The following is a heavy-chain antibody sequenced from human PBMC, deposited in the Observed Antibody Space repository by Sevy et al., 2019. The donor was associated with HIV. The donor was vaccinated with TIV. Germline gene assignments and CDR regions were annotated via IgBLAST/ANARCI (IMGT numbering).Heavy chain of an antibody. J-gene: IGHJ6*02. V-gene: IGHV3-48*03. CDR3: AKRGGHYDLGMDV. CDR1: GFTFSSFE. Sequence: GGSLRLSCAASGFTFSSFEMTWVRQAPGKGLEWVSYISSSGSTIYYTNSVKGRFTISRDNAKNSLYLQMNSLRAEDTAVYYCAKRGGHYDLGMDVWGQGTTVTVSS. D-gene: IGHD3-3*01. CDR2: ISSSGSTI.